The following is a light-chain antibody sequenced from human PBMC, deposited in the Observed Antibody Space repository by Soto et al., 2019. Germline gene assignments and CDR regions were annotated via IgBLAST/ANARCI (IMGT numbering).Light chain of an antibody. CDR3: QQYKSYST. CDR2: DAS. V-gene: IGKV1-5*01. CDR1: QSISTW. Sequence: DIQMTKSHSTLSSSVGDRVTITCRASQSISTWLAWYQQKPGKAPKLLIYDASSLESGVPSRFSGSVSGTEFTRTISCLQPDDFATYYCQQYKSYSTFGQGTKVEIK. J-gene: IGKJ1*01.